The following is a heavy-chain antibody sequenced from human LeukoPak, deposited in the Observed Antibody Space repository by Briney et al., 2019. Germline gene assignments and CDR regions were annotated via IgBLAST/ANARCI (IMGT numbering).Heavy chain of an antibody. CDR2: INAGNGNT. Sequence: GASVKVSCKASGYTFTSYAMHWVRQAPGQRLEWMGWINAGNGNTKYSQKFQGRVTITRDTSASTAYMELSSLRSEDTAVYYCARWGIAVAGTFAFDIWGQGTMVTVSS. V-gene: IGHV1-3*01. D-gene: IGHD6-19*01. CDR1: GYTFTSYA. CDR3: ARWGIAVAGTFAFDI. J-gene: IGHJ3*02.